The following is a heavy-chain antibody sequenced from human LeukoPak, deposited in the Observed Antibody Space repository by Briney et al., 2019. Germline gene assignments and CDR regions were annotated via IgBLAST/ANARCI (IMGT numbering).Heavy chain of an antibody. CDR1: GGTFSSYA. V-gene: IGHV1-69*06. J-gene: IGHJ6*04. CDR2: IIPIFGTA. CDR3: ARGDVVVVPAASLYYYYGMDV. Sequence: ASVKVSCKASGGTFSSYAISWVRQAHGQGLEWMGGIIPIFGTANYAQKFQGRVTITADKSTSTAYMELSSLRSEDTAVYYCARGDVVVVPAASLYYYYGMDVWGKGTTVTVSS. D-gene: IGHD2-2*01.